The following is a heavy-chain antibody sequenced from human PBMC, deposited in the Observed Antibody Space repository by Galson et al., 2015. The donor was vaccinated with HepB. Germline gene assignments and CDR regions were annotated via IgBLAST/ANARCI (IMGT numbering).Heavy chain of an antibody. V-gene: IGHV3-64D*06. Sequence: SLRLSCAASGFIFNKYAMYWVRQAPGKGLEYLSGISNNGDTTPYTDSVKGRFTISRDNSKNTLYLQMSSLRAEDTAVYYCVKGFYDSGSHYSPVDYWGQGTLVTVSS. J-gene: IGHJ4*02. CDR3: VKGFYDSGSHYSPVDY. CDR1: GFIFNKYA. D-gene: IGHD3-10*01. CDR2: ISNNGDTT.